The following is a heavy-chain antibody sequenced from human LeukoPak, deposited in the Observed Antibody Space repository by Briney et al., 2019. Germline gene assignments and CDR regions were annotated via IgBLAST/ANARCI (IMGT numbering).Heavy chain of an antibody. CDR1: GFTFSDHY. CDR2: TRNKANSYTT. D-gene: IGHD3-10*02. Sequence: GGSLRLSCAASGFTFSDHYMDWVRQAPGKGLEWVGRTRNKANSYTTEYAASVKGRFTISRDDSKNSLYLQMNSLKTEDTAVYYCAKNYVNDAFDIWGQGTMVTVSS. J-gene: IGHJ3*02. CDR3: AKNYVNDAFDI. V-gene: IGHV3-72*01.